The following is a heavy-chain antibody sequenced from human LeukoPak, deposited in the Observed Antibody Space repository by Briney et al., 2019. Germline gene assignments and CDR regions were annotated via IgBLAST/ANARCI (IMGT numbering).Heavy chain of an antibody. V-gene: IGHV3-30*18. Sequence: GGSLRLSCAASGFTFSSYSMHWVRQDPGKGLEWVAVISYEGGTQHYADSVKGRFIISRDNPGNTLYLQMNILRTEDTAVYYCAKEGTPHVSTWYDLWGQGTQVIVCS. CDR2: ISYEGGTQ. CDR1: GFTFSSYS. D-gene: IGHD3-10*01. J-gene: IGHJ5*02. CDR3: AKEGTPHVSTWYDL.